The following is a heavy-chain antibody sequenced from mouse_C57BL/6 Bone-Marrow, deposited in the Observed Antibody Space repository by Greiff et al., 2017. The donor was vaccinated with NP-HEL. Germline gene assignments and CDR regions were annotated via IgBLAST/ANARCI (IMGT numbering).Heavy chain of an antibody. V-gene: IGHV1-54*01. Sequence: VNLVESGAELVRPGTSVKVSCKASGYAFTNYLIEWVKQRPGQGLEWIGVINPGSGGTNYNEKFKGKATLTADKSSSTAYMQLSSLTSEDSAVYFCARRRLRGYYAMDYWGQGTSVTVSS. CDR2: INPGSGGT. J-gene: IGHJ4*01. CDR3: ARRRLRGYYAMDY. CDR1: GYAFTNYL. D-gene: IGHD2-4*01.